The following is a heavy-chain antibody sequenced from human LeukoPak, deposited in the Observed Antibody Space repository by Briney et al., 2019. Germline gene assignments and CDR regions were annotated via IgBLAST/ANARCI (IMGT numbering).Heavy chain of an antibody. J-gene: IGHJ4*02. CDR3: ASKGVYYYDSSGYYRRFDY. Sequence: PSETLSLTCSVSGGSISGYYWNWIRQPPGKGLEWIGYIYYSGSTNYNPSLKSRVTISVDKSKNQFSLKLSSVTAADTAVYYCASKGVYYYDSSGYYRRFDYWGQGTLVTVSS. D-gene: IGHD3-22*01. CDR2: IYYSGST. V-gene: IGHV4-59*12. CDR1: GGSISGYY.